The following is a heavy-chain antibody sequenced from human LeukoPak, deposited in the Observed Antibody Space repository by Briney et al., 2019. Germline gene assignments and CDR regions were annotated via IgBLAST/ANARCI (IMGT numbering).Heavy chain of an antibody. D-gene: IGHD1-1*01. CDR2: ISSSSSYI. V-gene: IGHV3-21*04. J-gene: IGHJ4*02. CDR1: GFTFSSYN. Sequence: PGGSLRLSCAASGFTFSSYNMNWVRQAPGKGLEWVSSISSSSSYIYYADSVKGRFTISRDNAKNSLYLQMNNLRAEDTAVYYCARDGTANYDYWGQGTLVTVSS. CDR3: ARDGTANYDY.